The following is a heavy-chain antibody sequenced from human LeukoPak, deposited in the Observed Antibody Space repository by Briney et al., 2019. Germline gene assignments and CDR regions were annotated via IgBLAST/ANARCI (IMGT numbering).Heavy chain of an antibody. V-gene: IGHV3-21*01. CDR3: ARGYTTVTTWVIYYYYMDV. Sequence: GGSLRLSCAASGFTFSSYSMNWVRQAPGKGLEWVSSISSSSSYIYYADSVKGRFTISRDNAKNSLYLQMNSLRAEDTAVYYCARGYTTVTTWVIYYYYMDVWGKGTTVTVSS. J-gene: IGHJ6*03. CDR2: ISSSSSYI. D-gene: IGHD4-17*01. CDR1: GFTFSSYS.